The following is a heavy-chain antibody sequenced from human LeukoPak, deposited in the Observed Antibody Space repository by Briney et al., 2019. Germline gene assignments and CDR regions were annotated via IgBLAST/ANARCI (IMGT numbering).Heavy chain of an antibody. V-gene: IGHV1-24*01. J-gene: IGHJ4*02. CDR1: GYTFTSYG. CDR3: ATRKKGATPFDY. CDR2: FDPEDGET. Sequence: ASVKVSCKASGYTFTSYGISWVRQAPGQGLEWMGGFDPEDGETIYAQKFQGRVTMTEDTSTDTAYMELSSLRSEDTAVYYCATRKKGATPFDYWGQGTLVTVSS. D-gene: IGHD1-26*01.